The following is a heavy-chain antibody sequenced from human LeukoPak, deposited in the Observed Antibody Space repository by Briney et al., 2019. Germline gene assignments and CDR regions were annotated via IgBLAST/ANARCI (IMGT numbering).Heavy chain of an antibody. CDR1: GFTFIGFW. CDR3: ARDQGTY. J-gene: IGHJ4*02. V-gene: IGHV3-7*01. Sequence: GGSLRLSCAAFGFTFIGFWMSWVRQAPGKGLEWVATIKEDGSERNYVDSVKGRFTISRDNAKRSLYLQMDSLRAEDTAVYYCARDQGTYWGQGTLVTVSS. CDR2: IKEDGSER.